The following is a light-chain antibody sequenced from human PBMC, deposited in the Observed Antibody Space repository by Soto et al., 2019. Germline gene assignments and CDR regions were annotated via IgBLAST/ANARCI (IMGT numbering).Light chain of an antibody. CDR2: GAS. V-gene: IGKV3-20*01. CDR3: QQYGNSPPNT. CDR1: QSVSSSY. J-gene: IGKJ2*01. Sequence: EIVLTQSPGTLSLSPGERATLSCRASQSVSSSYLAWYQQKPGQAPRLLIYGASSRATGIPDRFSGSGSGTDFTLTISRLEPEDFAVDVCQQYGNSPPNTFGQGTKVEIK.